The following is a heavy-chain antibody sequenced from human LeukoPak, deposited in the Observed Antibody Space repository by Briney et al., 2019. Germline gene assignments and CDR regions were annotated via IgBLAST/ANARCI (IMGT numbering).Heavy chain of an antibody. Sequence: GGSLRLSCAASGCTFNTYAMTWGRQGPGKGLGGGSGVSDSVGSTYYADSVNGRFTISRDNSKNKLSLQMYSLRAEDTAVYYCAKGHYPDAYCAGDCYFSYWGQGSLVTVSS. CDR1: GCTFNTYA. V-gene: IGHV3-23*01. CDR3: AKGHYPDAYCAGDCYFSY. D-gene: IGHD2-21*02. CDR2: VSDSVGST. J-gene: IGHJ4*02.